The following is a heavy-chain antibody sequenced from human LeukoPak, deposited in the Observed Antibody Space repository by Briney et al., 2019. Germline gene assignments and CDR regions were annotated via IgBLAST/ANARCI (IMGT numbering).Heavy chain of an antibody. D-gene: IGHD6-19*01. CDR1: GFTFSSYV. V-gene: IGHV3-23*01. J-gene: IGHJ4*02. CDR2: LPGTGRST. Sequence: SGGSLRLSCAASGFTFSSYVMAWVPHAPGKGLVWVSALPGTGRSTYHADSVKGRFTISRDNPKHTLYLQMNSLRAADTAVYYCATHQWPALDYWGQGTLVTVSS. CDR3: ATHQWPALDY.